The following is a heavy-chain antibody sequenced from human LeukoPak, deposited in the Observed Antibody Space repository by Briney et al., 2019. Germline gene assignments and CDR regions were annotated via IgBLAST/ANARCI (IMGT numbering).Heavy chain of an antibody. V-gene: IGHV3-43*02. CDR1: GFTFDDYA. D-gene: IGHD6-19*01. Sequence: GGSLRLSCAASGFTFDDYAMHRVRQAPGKGLEWVSLISGDGGSTYYADSVKGRFTISRDNSKNSLYLQMNSLSTEDTALYYCAKGGSGWSYYFDFWGQGTLVTVSS. CDR3: AKGGSGWSYYFDF. J-gene: IGHJ4*02. CDR2: ISGDGGST.